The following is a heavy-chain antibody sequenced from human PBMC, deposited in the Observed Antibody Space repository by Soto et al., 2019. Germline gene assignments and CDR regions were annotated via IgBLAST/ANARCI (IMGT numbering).Heavy chain of an antibody. J-gene: IGHJ4*02. D-gene: IGHD6-19*01. CDR1: GFAFSQYG. Sequence: PGGSLRLSCTASGFAFSQYGMSWVRQAPGKGLEWVSSIRSFDYRTNYADSVKGRFTISRDNSKSTLSLQMNSLRAEDTAVYYCAKDVESGWYEAFDYWGPGTRVTVSS. CDR2: IRSFDYRT. V-gene: IGHV3-23*01. CDR3: AKDVESGWYEAFDY.